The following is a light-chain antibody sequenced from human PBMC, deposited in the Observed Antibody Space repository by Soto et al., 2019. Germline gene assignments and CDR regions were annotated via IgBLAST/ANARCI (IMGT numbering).Light chain of an antibody. J-gene: IGKJ1*01. CDR2: DAS. CDR3: QQYNTYPWT. Sequence: DIQMTQSPATLSASVGDRVTITCRPSQSISSWLAWYQQKPGKVPKLLIDDASSLESGVPSRFSGSRSGTEFTLTISSLQPDDFANYYCQQYNTYPWTFGQGTKVEIK. V-gene: IGKV1-5*01. CDR1: QSISSW.